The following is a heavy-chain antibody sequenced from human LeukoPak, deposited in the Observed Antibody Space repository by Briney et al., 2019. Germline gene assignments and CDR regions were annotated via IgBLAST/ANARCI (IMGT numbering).Heavy chain of an antibody. Sequence: SETLSLTCTVSGGSISSYYWSWIRQPPGKGLEWIGYIYYSRSTNYNPSLKSRVTISVDTSKNQFSLKLSSVTAADTAVYYCARSVGGLIPLDYWGQGTLVTVSS. CDR3: ARSVGGLIPLDY. J-gene: IGHJ4*02. D-gene: IGHD3-16*01. V-gene: IGHV4-59*08. CDR2: IYYSRST. CDR1: GGSISSYY.